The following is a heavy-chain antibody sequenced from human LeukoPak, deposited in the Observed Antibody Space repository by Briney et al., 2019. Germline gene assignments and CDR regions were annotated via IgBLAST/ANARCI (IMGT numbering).Heavy chain of an antibody. CDR2: ISSSSNYI. CDR3: ASFSTSAVIGDY. CDR1: GFTFGSYF. D-gene: IGHD3-10*01. Sequence: GGSLRLSCSASGFTFGSYFMHWVRQAPGKGLEWVSSISSSSNYIYYGDSVKGRFTISRDNAKNSLYLQMNGLRAEDTAVYYCASFSTSAVIGDYWGQGTLVTVSS. V-gene: IGHV3-21*01. J-gene: IGHJ4*02.